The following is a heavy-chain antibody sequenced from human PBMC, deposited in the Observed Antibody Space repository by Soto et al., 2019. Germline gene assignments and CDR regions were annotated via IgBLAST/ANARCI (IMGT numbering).Heavy chain of an antibody. CDR1: GYTFTSYG. J-gene: IGHJ4*02. CDR3: ARIETYYDILTGYYKPLYFDY. V-gene: IGHV1-18*01. CDR2: ISAYNGNT. D-gene: IGHD3-9*01. Sequence: ASVKVSCKASGYTFTSYGISWVRQAPGQGLEWMGWISAYNGNTNYAQKLQGRVTMTTDTSTSTAYMELRSLRSDDTAVYYCARIETYYDILTGYYKPLYFDYWGQGTLVTVS.